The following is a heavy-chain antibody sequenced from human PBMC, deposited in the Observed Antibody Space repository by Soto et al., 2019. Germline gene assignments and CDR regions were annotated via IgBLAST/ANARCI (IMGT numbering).Heavy chain of an antibody. CDR3: ARDEAAQYYFDY. J-gene: IGHJ4*02. D-gene: IGHD6-13*01. Sequence: EVQLVESGGGLVQPGGSLRLSCAASGFTFSSYWMHWVRQAPGKGLVLVSRINSDGSSTSYADSVKGRFTISRDNAKNTLYLQMNSLRAEDTAVYYCARDEAAQYYFDYWGQGTLVTVSS. CDR2: INSDGSST. V-gene: IGHV3-74*01. CDR1: GFTFSSYW.